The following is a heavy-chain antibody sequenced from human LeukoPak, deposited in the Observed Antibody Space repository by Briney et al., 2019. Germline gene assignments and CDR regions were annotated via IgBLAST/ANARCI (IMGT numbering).Heavy chain of an antibody. CDR2: IKQDGSDK. CDR3: ARDLGVANWYFDY. Sequence: LPGGSLRLSCAASGFTFTTHWMSWVRQAPGKGLEWVANIKQDGSDKHYVESVKGRFTISRDNAKNSLYLQMNSLRAEDTAVYYCARDLGVANWYFDYWGQGTLVTVSS. CDR1: GFTFTTHW. V-gene: IGHV3-7*01. D-gene: IGHD1-1*01. J-gene: IGHJ4*02.